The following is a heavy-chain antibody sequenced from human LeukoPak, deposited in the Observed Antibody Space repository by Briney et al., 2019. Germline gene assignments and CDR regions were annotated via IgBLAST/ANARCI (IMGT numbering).Heavy chain of an antibody. CDR1: GFTFSSYA. Sequence: GGSLRLSCSASGFTFSSYAMHWVRQAPGKGLEYVSAISSNGGSTYYADSVKGRFTISRDNSKNTLYLQMSSLRAEDTAVYYCVTPGVGATWCFAYSGQGTLVTVSS. J-gene: IGHJ4*02. V-gene: IGHV3-64D*06. CDR2: ISSNGGST. CDR3: VTPGVGATWCFAY. D-gene: IGHD1-26*01.